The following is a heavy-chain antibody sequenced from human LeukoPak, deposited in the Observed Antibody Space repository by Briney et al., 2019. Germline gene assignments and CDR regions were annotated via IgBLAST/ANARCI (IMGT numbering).Heavy chain of an antibody. CDR1: GFTFSSYG. CDR2: ISYYGSNK. D-gene: IGHD3-22*01. Sequence: GGSLRLSCAASGFTFSSYGMHCVREAPGKGLEWVAVISYYGSNKYYAESVKGRFTISRDNSKNTLYLQMNSLRAEDTAVYYCAKGSMYYYDSSGYPDAFDIWGQGTMVTVSS. CDR3: AKGSMYYYDSSGYPDAFDI. J-gene: IGHJ3*02. V-gene: IGHV3-30*18.